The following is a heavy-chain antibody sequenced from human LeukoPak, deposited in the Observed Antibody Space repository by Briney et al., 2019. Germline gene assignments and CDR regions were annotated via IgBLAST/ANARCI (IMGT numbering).Heavy chain of an antibody. CDR2: IKQDGSEK. V-gene: IGHV3-7*01. CDR3: ARDGRCSSTSCYWCV. D-gene: IGHD2-2*01. J-gene: IGHJ4*02. Sequence: GGSLRLSCAASGFTFSSYWMSWVRQAPGKGLEWVANIKQDGSEKYYVDSVKGRFTISRDNAKNSLYLQMNSLRAEDTAVYYCARDGRCSSTSCYWCVWGQGTLVTVSS. CDR1: GFTFSSYW.